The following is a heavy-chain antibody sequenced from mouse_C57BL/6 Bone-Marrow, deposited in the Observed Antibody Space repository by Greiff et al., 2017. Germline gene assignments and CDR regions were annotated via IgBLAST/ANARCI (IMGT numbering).Heavy chain of an antibody. J-gene: IGHJ2*01. Sequence: EVKLMESGGGLVQPGGSMKLSCVASGFTFSNYWMNWVRQSPEKGLEWVAQIRLKSDNYATHYAESVKGRFTISRDASKSSVYLQMNNLRAEDTGIYYCTGLVFDYWGQGTTLTVSS. CDR3: TGLVFDY. CDR1: GFTFSNYW. CDR2: IRLKSDNYAT. V-gene: IGHV6-3*01.